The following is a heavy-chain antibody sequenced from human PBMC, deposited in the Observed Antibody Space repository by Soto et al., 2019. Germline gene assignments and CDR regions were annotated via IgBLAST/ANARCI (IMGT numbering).Heavy chain of an antibody. CDR3: ARNPPLGTGPGGYYFPY. D-gene: IGHD3-16*01. CDR2: IYWDDGK. J-gene: IGHJ4*02. CDR1: GFSLSTSGVG. Sequence: QITLKESGPTLVKPTQTLTLTCTFSGFSLSTSGVGVGWIRQPPGKALEWLALIYWDDGKRDSPSLESRGTITTDTTKDRFVRTMTDMDPVDTATYYCARNPPLGTGPGGYYFPYTGQGTLDTVSS. V-gene: IGHV2-5*02.